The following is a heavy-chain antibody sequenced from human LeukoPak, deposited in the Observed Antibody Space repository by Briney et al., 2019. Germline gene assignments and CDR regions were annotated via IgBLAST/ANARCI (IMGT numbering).Heavy chain of an antibody. CDR1: GGSIRSSSYY. CDR3: ARGLRWDLSISGTSALDY. V-gene: IGHV4-39*01. J-gene: IGHJ4*02. D-gene: IGHD1-26*01. CDR2: IYYSGST. Sequence: PSETLSLTCNVSGGSIRSSSYYWGWIRQPPGKGLEWIGSIYYSGSTYYNPSLKSRVTISVDTSKNQFSLKLSSVTAADTAVYYCARGLRWDLSISGTSALDYWGQGTLVTVSS.